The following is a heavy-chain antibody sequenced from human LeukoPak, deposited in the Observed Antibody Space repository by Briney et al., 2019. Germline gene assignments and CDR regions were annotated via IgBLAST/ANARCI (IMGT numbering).Heavy chain of an antibody. CDR2: ISYDGSNK. Sequence: PGGSLRLSCSASGFTFSSYAMHWVRQAPGKGLEWVAVISYDGSNKYYADSVKGRFTISRDNSKNALYLQMNSLRPEDTAVYYCGRSNTYDPIAVASYFDYWGQGTLVTVSS. J-gene: IGHJ4*02. CDR1: GFTFSSYA. V-gene: IGHV3-30-3*01. D-gene: IGHD6-19*01. CDR3: GRSNTYDPIAVASYFDY.